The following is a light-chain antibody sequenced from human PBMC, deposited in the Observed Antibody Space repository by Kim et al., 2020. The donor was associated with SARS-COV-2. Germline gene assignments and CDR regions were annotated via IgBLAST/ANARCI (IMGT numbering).Light chain of an antibody. CDR2: KVS. J-gene: IGKJ2*01. CDR3: MQGTHWPPMYT. Sequence: ASIPVRSRQSLVYSDGNTYLNWFHQRPGQSPRRLIYKVSNRDSGVPDRFSGSGSGTDFTLKISRVEAEDVGVYYCMQGTHWPPMYTFGQGTKLEI. CDR1: QSLVYSDGNTY. V-gene: IGKV2-30*01.